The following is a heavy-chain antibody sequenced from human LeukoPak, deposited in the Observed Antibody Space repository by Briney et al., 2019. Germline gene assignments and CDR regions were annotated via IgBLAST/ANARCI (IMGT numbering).Heavy chain of an antibody. Sequence: SETLSLTCTVSGGSIRSITYNWGWIRQPPGKGLECIGSIHYTGSTYYNPSLKSRVTISVDTSNNQFSLKLSSVTAADTAVYYCARTGGSFCFYYYMDVWGKGTTVTVSS. CDR1: GGSIRSITYN. D-gene: IGHD1-26*01. J-gene: IGHJ6*03. CDR2: IHYTGST. CDR3: ARTGGSFCFYYYMDV. V-gene: IGHV4-39*07.